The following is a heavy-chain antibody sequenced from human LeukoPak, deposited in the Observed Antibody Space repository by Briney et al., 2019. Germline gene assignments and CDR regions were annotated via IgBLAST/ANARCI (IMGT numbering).Heavy chain of an antibody. CDR2: ISSSGSTI. Sequence: GGSLRLSCAASGFTFSDYYMSWIRQAPGKGLEWVSYISSSGSTIYYADSVKGRFTISRDNAKNSLYLQMNSLRAEDTAVYYCARDEFYDSSGYYPDYWGQGTLVTVSS. V-gene: IGHV3-11*01. J-gene: IGHJ4*02. CDR1: GFTFSDYY. D-gene: IGHD3-22*01. CDR3: ARDEFYDSSGYYPDY.